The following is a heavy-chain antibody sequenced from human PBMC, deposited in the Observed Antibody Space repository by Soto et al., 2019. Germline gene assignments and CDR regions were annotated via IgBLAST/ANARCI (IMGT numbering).Heavy chain of an antibody. CDR1: GFTFRRFG. D-gene: IGHD6-13*01. J-gene: IGHJ6*02. CDR2: VSYDGNHK. V-gene: IGHV3-30*18. CDR3: AKDVGQQLVLNYGMDV. Sequence: QVQLVESGGGVIQPGTSLSLSCGSSGFTFRRFGMYWVRQAPGKGLEWVAVVSYDGNHKYYADSVKGRFTVSRDNAKNMLYLQMNSLRGEDTAVCYCAKDVGQQLVLNYGMDVWGQGTTVTVSS.